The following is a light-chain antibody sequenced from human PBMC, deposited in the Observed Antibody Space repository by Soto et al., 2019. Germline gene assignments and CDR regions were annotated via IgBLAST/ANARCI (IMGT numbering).Light chain of an antibody. CDR1: QSVSSSY. Sequence: EIVLTQSPGTLSLSPGERATLSCRACQSVSSSYLAWYQQKPGQAPRRLIYGASSRATGIPDRFSGSGSGTDFTLTISRLEPEDFAVYYCQQYGSSPRVTFGGGTKVEIK. J-gene: IGKJ4*01. CDR2: GAS. V-gene: IGKV3-20*01. CDR3: QQYGSSPRVT.